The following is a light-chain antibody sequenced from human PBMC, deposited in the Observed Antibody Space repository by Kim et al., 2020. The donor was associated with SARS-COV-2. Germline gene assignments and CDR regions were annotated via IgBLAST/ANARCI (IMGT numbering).Light chain of an antibody. V-gene: IGKV1-17*03. CDR2: AAS. CDR3: LQHKSYPYT. CDR1: KGIYNY. Sequence: SASVGDRVTITCRAMKGIYNYLDWFQQKPGKVPQRLIYAASNLQSGVPSRFSASGSGTKFTLTIRSLQPEDFATYYCLQHKSYPYTFGQGTKLEI. J-gene: IGKJ2*01.